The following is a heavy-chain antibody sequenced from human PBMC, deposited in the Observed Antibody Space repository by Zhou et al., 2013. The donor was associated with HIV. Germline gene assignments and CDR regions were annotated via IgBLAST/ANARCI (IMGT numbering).Heavy chain of an antibody. J-gene: IGHJ4*02. CDR3: ALDFYNSSPSYY. V-gene: IGHV1-69*04. CDR1: GGTFSSYA. Sequence: QVQLVQSGAEVKKPGSSVKVSCKASGGTFSSYAISWVRQAPGQGLEWMGRIIPILGIANYAQKFQGRVTITADKSTSTAYMELSSLRSEDTAVYYCALDFYNSSPSYYWGQGTLVTVSS. D-gene: IGHD6-13*01. CDR2: IIPILGIA.